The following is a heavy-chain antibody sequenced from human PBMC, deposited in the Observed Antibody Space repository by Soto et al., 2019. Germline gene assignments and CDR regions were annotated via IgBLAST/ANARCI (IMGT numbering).Heavy chain of an antibody. CDR3: AIGQWLDAGDYYYYGMDV. D-gene: IGHD6-19*01. V-gene: IGHV1-69*13. CDR1: GGTFSSYA. J-gene: IGHJ6*02. CDR2: IIPIFGTA. Sequence: SVKVSCKASGGTFSSYAISWVRQAPGQGLEGMGGIIPIFGTANYAQKFQGRVTITADESTSTAYMELSSLRSEDTAVYYCAIGQWLDAGDYYYYGMDVWGQGTTVTVSS.